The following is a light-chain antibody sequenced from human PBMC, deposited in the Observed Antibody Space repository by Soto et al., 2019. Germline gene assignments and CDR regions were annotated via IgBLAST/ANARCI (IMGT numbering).Light chain of an antibody. CDR2: GVS. V-gene: IGKV3-20*01. J-gene: IGKJ1*01. CDR1: QSVSIY. CDR3: QQYGSSLPWT. Sequence: EIVLTQSPGTLSLSPGERATLSCRASQSVSIYLAWYQQKPGQAPRLLIYGVSSRATGIPDRFSGSGSGTDFTLTISRLEPEDFAVFYCQQYGSSLPWTFGQGTKVEIK.